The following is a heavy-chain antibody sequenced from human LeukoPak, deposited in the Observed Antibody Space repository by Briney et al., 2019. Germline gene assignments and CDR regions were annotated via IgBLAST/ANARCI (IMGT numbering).Heavy chain of an antibody. D-gene: IGHD3-9*01. Sequence: GESLKISCKASGYTFTSYDINWVRQATGQGLGWMGWMNPNSGNTGYAQKFQGRVTMTRNTSRSTAYMELSSLRSEDTAVYYCARGAYYYDIFTGYYYWGQGTLVTVSS. V-gene: IGHV1-8*01. CDR3: ARGAYYYDIFTGYYY. CDR1: GYTFTSYD. J-gene: IGHJ4*02. CDR2: MNPNSGNT.